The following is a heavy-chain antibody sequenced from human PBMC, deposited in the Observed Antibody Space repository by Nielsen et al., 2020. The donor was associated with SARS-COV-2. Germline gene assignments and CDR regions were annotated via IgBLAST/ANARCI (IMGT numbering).Heavy chain of an antibody. CDR2: ISWNSGSI. CDR3: AKVLGDY. V-gene: IGHV3-9*01. Sequence: SLKISCAAYGFTISNYDMHWVRQAPGKGLEWVSGISWNSGSIGYADSVKGRFTISRDNAKNSLYLQMNSLRAEDTALYYCAKVLGDYWGQGTLVTVSS. J-gene: IGHJ4*02. CDR1: GFTISNYD.